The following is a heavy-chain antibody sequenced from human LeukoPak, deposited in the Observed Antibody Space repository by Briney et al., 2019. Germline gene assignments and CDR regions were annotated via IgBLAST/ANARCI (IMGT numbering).Heavy chain of an antibody. V-gene: IGHV3-74*01. D-gene: IGHD1-7*01. Sequence: PGGSLRLSCATSGLTFRTTWMHWVRQAPGKGLMWVSRMNGEAATIDYADSVKGRFTVSRDYAKNTLFLQMNNLRTEDTALYFCATARNFRFEYWGQGSLVIVSA. CDR3: ATARNFRFEY. CDR1: GLTFRTTW. J-gene: IGHJ4*02. CDR2: MNGEAATI.